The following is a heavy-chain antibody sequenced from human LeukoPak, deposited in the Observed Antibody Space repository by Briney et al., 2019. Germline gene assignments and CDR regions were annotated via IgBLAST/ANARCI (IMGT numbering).Heavy chain of an antibody. J-gene: IGHJ4*02. CDR3: ASGSWSRAYFDY. V-gene: IGHV4-39*07. CDR2: IYYSGST. CDR1: GGSLSSSSYY. Sequence: SETLSLTCTVSGGSLSSSSYYWGWIRQPPGKGLEWIGSIYYSGSTYYNPSLKSRVTISVDTSKNQFSLKLSSVTAADTAVYYCASGSWSRAYFDYWGQGTLVTVSS. D-gene: IGHD2-15*01.